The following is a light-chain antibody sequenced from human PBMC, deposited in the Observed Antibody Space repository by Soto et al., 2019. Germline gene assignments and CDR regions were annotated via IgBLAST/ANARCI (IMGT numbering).Light chain of an antibody. V-gene: IGLV1-44*01. CDR3: AAWADSPNAV. J-gene: IGLJ2*01. CDR1: SSNIGSNT. Sequence: QSVLTQPASASGTPGQRVTISCSGTSSNIGSNTVNWYQQLQGTAPKLLIYSNNQRPSGVPDRFSGSKSGTSASLAISGLQAEDEADYYCAAWADSPNAVFGGGTKLTVL. CDR2: SNN.